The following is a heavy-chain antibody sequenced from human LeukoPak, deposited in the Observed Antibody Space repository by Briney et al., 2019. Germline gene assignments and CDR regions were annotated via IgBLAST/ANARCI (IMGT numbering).Heavy chain of an antibody. Sequence: SETLSHTCTVSGGSISSSSYYWGWIRQPPGKGLEWIGSIYYSGSTYYNPSLKSRVTISVDTSKNQFSLKLSSVTAADTAVYYCASYGKAPRNFDYWGQGTLVTVSS. CDR1: GGSISSSSYY. J-gene: IGHJ4*02. CDR2: IYYSGST. V-gene: IGHV4-39*01. CDR3: ASYGKAPRNFDY. D-gene: IGHD3-16*01.